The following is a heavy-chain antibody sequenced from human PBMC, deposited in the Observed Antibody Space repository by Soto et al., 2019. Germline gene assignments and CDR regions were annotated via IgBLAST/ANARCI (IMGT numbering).Heavy chain of an antibody. D-gene: IGHD2-8*01. CDR1: GGTLSSYA. CDR2: IIPILGIA. CDR3: ARVEMSTINGVYFDY. J-gene: IGHJ4*02. Sequence: ASVKVSCKASGGTLSSYAISWVRQALGQGLEWMGGIIPILGIANYAQKIQGRVTITADNSTSTAYMELSSLRSEDTAVYYCARVEMSTINGVYFDYWGQGTLVTVSS. V-gene: IGHV1-69*10.